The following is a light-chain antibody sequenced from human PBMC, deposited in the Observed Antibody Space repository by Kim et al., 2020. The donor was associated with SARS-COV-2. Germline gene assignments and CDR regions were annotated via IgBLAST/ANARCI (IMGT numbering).Light chain of an antibody. CDR3: LQDYTYPRT. CDR1: QSISSD. V-gene: IGKV1-6*01. Sequence: ERVTSTCRGSQSISSDLGGHQQRPREPPKLLIYSASTLQFGVPSRFSGSGSGTDFTLTITGLLPEDIATYYCLQDYTYPRTFGQGTKVDIK. J-gene: IGKJ1*01. CDR2: SAS.